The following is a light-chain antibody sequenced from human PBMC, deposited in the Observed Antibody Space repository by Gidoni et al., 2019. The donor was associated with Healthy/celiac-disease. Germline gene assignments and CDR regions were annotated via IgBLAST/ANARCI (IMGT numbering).Light chain of an antibody. J-gene: IGKJ2*01. CDR1: QDISNY. V-gene: IGKV1-33*01. CDR3: QQYDNLPPRT. Sequence: DIQMTQSPSSLSASVGDRVTITCQASQDISNYLNWYQQKPGKAPKLLIYHASNLETGVPSRFSGSGSGTDFTFTISSLQPEDIATYYCQQYDNLPPRTFGQGTKLEIK. CDR2: HAS.